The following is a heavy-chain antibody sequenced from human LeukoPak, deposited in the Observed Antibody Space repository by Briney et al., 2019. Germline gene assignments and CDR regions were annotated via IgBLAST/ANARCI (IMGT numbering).Heavy chain of an antibody. CDR2: INPNSGGT. CDR3: VREGTRGSRDEACDI. D-gene: IGHD1/OR15-1a*01. Sequence: GASVKVSCKAFGYTLTGYHLHWVRQAPGQGLEWMGWINPNSGGTNYAQNFQGRVTMTRDSSSSTAFMEVGRLRSDDTAMYYCVREGTRGSRDEACDIWGQGTMVTVSS. CDR1: GYTLTGYH. V-gene: IGHV1-2*02. J-gene: IGHJ3*02.